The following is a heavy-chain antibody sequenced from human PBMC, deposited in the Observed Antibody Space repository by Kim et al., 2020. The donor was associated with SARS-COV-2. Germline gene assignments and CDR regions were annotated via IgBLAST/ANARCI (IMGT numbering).Heavy chain of an antibody. D-gene: IGHD2-2*01. J-gene: IGHJ5*02. CDR3: TRDPSAPLPAARPNWFDP. CDR2: IRSKAYGGTT. Sequence: GGSLRLSCTASGFTFGDYAMSWFRQAPGKGLEWVGFIRSKAYGGTTEYAASVKGRFTISRDDSKSIAYLQMNSLKTEDTAVYYCTRDPSAPLPAARPNWFDPWGQGTLVTVSS. CDR1: GFTFGDYA. V-gene: IGHV3-49*03.